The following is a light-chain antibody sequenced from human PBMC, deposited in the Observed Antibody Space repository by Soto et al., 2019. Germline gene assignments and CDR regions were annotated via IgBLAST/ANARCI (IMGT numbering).Light chain of an antibody. Sequence: DIQMTQSPSTLSASVGDRVTITCRASQSINNWLAWYQQKPGKAPNLLNYKTSTLGSGVPSRFSGSGSGTEFTLTISCLQPDDFATYCCKQYNSYSSYTFGEGTKLEIK. CDR2: KTS. CDR1: QSINNW. J-gene: IGKJ2*01. V-gene: IGKV1-5*03. CDR3: KQYNSYSSYT.